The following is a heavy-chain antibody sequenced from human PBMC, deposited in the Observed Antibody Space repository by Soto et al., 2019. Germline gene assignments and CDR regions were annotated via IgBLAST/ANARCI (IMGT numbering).Heavy chain of an antibody. D-gene: IGHD6-6*01. CDR1: GYTLTELS. CDR2: FDPEDGGT. Sequence: ASVKVSCKVSGYTLTELSMHWVRQAPGKGLEWMGGFDPEDGGTIYAQKFQGRVTMTEDTSTDTAYMELSSLRSEDTAVYYCATKTSNYYYMDVWGKGTTVTVSS. V-gene: IGHV1-24*01. J-gene: IGHJ6*03. CDR3: ATKTSNYYYMDV.